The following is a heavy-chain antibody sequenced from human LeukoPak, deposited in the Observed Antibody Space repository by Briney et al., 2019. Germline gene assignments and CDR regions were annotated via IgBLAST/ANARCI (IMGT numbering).Heavy chain of an antibody. V-gene: IGHV3-15*01. CDR2: IKSKTDGGTT. CDR3: TTGSGVGSYYTKPSYYYGMDV. Sequence: GGSLRLSCAASGFTFSNAWMSWVRQAPGKGLEWVGRIKSKTDGGTTDYAAPVKGRFTISRDDSKNTLYLQMNSLKTEDTAVYYCTTGSGVGSYYTKPSYYYGMDVWGQGTTVTVSS. CDR1: GFTFSNAW. D-gene: IGHD3-10*01. J-gene: IGHJ6*02.